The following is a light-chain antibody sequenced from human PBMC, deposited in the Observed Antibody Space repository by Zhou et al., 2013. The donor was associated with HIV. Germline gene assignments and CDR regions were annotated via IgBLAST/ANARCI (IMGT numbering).Light chain of an antibody. CDR3: MQGTHWPRT. J-gene: IGKJ1*01. V-gene: IGKV1-39*01. CDR1: QSINTY. CDR2: AAS. Sequence: DIQMTQSPSSLSAAVGDRVTITCRASQSINTYLNWYQHKPGKAPKLLIYAASRLHSGVPSRFSGRASGTDFTLKIGRVEAEDVGVYYCMQGTHWPRTFGQGTKVEIK.